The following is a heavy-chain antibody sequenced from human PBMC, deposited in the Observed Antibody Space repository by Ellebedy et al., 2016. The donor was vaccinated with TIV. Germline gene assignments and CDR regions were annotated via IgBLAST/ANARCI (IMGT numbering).Heavy chain of an antibody. CDR1: GGSVSSGSYY. D-gene: IGHD6-6*01. CDR3: ARDGRYSSSYGYFDL. J-gene: IGHJ2*01. V-gene: IGHV4-61*01. Sequence: SETLSLTCIVSGGSVSSGSYYWSWVRQPPGKGLEWIGYIYYSATTNYNPSLKSRVTMSVDTSKNQFSLKLSSVTAADTAVYYCARDGRYSSSYGYFDLWGRGTLVTVSS. CDR2: IYYSATT.